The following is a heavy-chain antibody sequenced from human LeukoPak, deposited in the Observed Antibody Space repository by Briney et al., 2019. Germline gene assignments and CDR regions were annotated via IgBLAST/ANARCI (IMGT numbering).Heavy chain of an antibody. CDR3: ARDIPGVDVY. CDR1: VITVSGTN. J-gene: IGHJ4*02. Sequence: GGFLRLSCAAAVITVSGTNMSWVRQAPGKGLEWVSISYSGGSIYYADSVKGRFTISRDNSKDTLYLQMNSLRAEDTAVYYCARDIPGVDVYWGQGTLVTVSS. D-gene: IGHD2-21*01. CDR2: SYSGGSI. V-gene: IGHV3-53*01.